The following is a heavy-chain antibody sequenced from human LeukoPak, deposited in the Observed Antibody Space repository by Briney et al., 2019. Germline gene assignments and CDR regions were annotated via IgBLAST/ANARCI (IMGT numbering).Heavy chain of an antibody. CDR3: AKQDTSGSFDY. Sequence: PGGSLRLSCAASEFTFSSYEMNWVRQAPGKGLEWVSYISSSGSTIYYADSVKGRFTISRDNAKNSLDLQMNSLRAEDTAVYYCAKQDTSGSFDYWGQGTLVTVSS. CDR1: EFTFSSYE. J-gene: IGHJ4*02. D-gene: IGHD3-22*01. V-gene: IGHV3-48*03. CDR2: ISSSGSTI.